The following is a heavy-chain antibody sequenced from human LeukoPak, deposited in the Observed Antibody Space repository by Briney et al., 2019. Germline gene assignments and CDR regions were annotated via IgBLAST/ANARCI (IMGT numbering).Heavy chain of an antibody. CDR2: ITNDGNYE. V-gene: IGHV3-33*05. J-gene: IGHJ4*02. CDR1: GFTFSTYG. D-gene: IGHD7-27*01. CDR3: ARDSITGDNSLGF. Sequence: PGGSLRLSCAASGFTFSTYGMHWVRQAPGKGLEWVAVITNDGNYEKYADAVRGRFTISRDNSKNTLYLQMNSLSAEDTAVYYCARDSITGDNSLGFWGRGTLVTVSS.